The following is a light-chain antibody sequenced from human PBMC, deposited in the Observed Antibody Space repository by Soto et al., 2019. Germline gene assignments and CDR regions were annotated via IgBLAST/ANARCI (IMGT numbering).Light chain of an antibody. Sequence: QSALTQPASVSGSPGQSITISCTGTSSDVGSYNLVSWYQQHPGKAPKLMIYEGSKRPSGVSNRFSGSKSGNTASLTISGLQAEDEVDYYCCSYAGSSTFEGVFGTGTKLTVL. V-gene: IGLV2-23*03. J-gene: IGLJ1*01. CDR1: SSDVGSYNL. CDR2: EGS. CDR3: CSYAGSSTFEGV.